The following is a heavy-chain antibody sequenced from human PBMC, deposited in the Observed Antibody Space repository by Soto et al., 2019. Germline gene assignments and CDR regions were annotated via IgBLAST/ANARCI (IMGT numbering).Heavy chain of an antibody. CDR3: AKVYYNFWSGYDY. J-gene: IGHJ4*02. Sequence: EEQLLESGGGLVQPGGSLRLSCAASGFTFSTYAMSWVRQAPGKGLEWVSAISGSGGSTYYADSVKGRFTISRDNSKNTLYLQVNSLRAEDTGVYYCAKVYYNFWSGYDYWGQGALVTVSS. V-gene: IGHV3-23*01. D-gene: IGHD3-3*01. CDR1: GFTFSTYA. CDR2: ISGSGGST.